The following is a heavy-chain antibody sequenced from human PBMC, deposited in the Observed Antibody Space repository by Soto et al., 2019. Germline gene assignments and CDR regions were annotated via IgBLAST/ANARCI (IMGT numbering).Heavy chain of an antibody. CDR3: ARGGSPLGPRYYDFWSGYSYGDAFDI. CDR1: GGSFSGYY. D-gene: IGHD3-3*01. J-gene: IGHJ3*02. Sequence: SETLSLTCAVYGGSFSGYYWSWIRQPPGKGLEWIGEINHSGSTNYNPSLKSRVTISVDTSKNQFSLKLSSVTAADTAVYYCARGGSPLGPRYYDFWSGYSYGDAFDIWGRGTMVTVSS. CDR2: INHSGST. V-gene: IGHV4-34*01.